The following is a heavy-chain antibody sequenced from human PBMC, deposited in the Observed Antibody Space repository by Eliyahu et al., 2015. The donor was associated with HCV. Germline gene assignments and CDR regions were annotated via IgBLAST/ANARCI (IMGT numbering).Heavy chain of an antibody. J-gene: IGHJ4*02. D-gene: IGHD6-6*01. Sequence: QVQLVQSGAEVKKPGSSVKVSCKASGGTFSSYAISWVRQAPGQGLECMGWSGRVGGTANYAQKFQGRVTITADESTSTAYMELSSLRSEDTAVYYCARGRQLVVPLFDYWGQGTLVTVSS. CDR1: GGTFSSYA. V-gene: IGHV1-69*01. CDR2: SGRVGGTA. CDR3: ARGRQLVVPLFDY.